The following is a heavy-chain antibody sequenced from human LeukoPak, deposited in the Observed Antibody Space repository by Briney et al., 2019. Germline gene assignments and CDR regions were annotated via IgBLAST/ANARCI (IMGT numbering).Heavy chain of an antibody. V-gene: IGHV3-23*01. J-gene: IGHJ4*02. CDR1: GFNFRTYA. CDR3: AKEMGDSGIVGSRADC. D-gene: IGHD1-26*01. Sequence: GGSLRLSCAASGFNFRTYAMSWVHLAPGKGLEWVSAISGSGDHTYYADSVRGRFTISRDNSKNTLYLQMNSLRAEDTATYYCAKEMGDSGIVGSRADCWGQGSLVTVSS. CDR2: ISGSGDHT.